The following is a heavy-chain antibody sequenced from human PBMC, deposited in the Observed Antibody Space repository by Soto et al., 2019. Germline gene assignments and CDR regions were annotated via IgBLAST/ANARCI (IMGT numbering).Heavy chain of an antibody. D-gene: IGHD2-15*01. J-gene: IGHJ5*02. CDR1: GFTFGDSY. V-gene: IGHV3-11*06. Sequence: GGSLRLSCAGSGFTFGDSYMRWIRQAPGKGLEWLSYISPGSRYPAYADSVKGRFTISRDNAKRSLYLQMVSLTAEDTAIYYCVRGGGGGLFDPWGQGTMVTVSS. CDR2: ISPGSRYP. CDR3: VRGGGGGLFDP.